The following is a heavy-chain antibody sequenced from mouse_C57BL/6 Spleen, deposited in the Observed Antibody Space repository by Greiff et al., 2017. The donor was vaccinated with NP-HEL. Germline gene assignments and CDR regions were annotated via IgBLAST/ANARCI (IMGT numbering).Heavy chain of an antibody. Sequence: EVMLVESVAELVRPGASVKLSCTASGFNIKNTYMHWVKQRPEQGLEWIGRIDPANGNTKYAPKFQGKATITADTSSNTAYLQLSSLTSEDTAIYYCARSGDYDPYYYAMDYWGQGTSVTVSS. CDR2: IDPANGNT. CDR3: ARSGDYDPYYYAMDY. J-gene: IGHJ4*01. CDR1: GFNIKNTY. D-gene: IGHD2-4*01. V-gene: IGHV14-3*01.